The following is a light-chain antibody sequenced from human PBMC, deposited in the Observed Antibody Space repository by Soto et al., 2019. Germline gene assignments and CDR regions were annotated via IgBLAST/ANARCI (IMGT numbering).Light chain of an antibody. V-gene: IGKV3D-20*01. CDR3: HQYGSSPYT. CDR1: QSVSSSY. J-gene: IGKJ2*01. CDR2: DAS. Sequence: EIVLTQSPATLSLSPGERATLSCGASQSVSSSYLAWYQQKPGLAPRLLIYDASSRATGIPYRFSGSGSGSAFTLPISRLTTEEYQVYYCHQYGSSPYTFGQGTKLEIK.